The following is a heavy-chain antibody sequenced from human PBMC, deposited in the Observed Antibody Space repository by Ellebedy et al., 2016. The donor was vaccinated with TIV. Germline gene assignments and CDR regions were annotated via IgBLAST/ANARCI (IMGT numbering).Heavy chain of an antibody. V-gene: IGHV3-23*01. Sequence: PGGSLRLSCAASGFTFSSYAMSWVRQAPGKGLEWVSAISGICGSKYYADSVTGRFTISRDNAKNSLYLQMNSLGAEDTAVYYYASLTEQSGNDDYWGQGTLVTVSS. J-gene: IGHJ4*02. CDR1: GFTFSSYA. D-gene: IGHD5-12*01. CDR3: ASLTEQSGNDDY. CDR2: ISGICGSK.